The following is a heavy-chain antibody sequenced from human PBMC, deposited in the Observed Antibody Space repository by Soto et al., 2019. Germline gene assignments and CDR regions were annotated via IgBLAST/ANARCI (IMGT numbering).Heavy chain of an antibody. CDR1: GFTFSSYA. CDR3: ARDVGIGMATIFDY. V-gene: IGHV3-30-3*01. J-gene: IGHJ4*02. Sequence: GGSLRLSXAASGFTFSSYAMHWVRQAPGKGLEWVAVISYDGSNKYYADSVKGRFTISRDNSKNTLYLQMNSLRAEDTAVYYCARDVGIGMATIFDYWGQGTLVTVSS. CDR2: ISYDGSNK. D-gene: IGHD5-12*01.